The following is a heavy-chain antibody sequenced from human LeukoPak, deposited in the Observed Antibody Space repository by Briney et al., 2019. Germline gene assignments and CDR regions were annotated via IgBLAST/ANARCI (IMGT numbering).Heavy chain of an antibody. CDR1: GGSISSYY. D-gene: IGHD1-26*01. V-gene: IGHV4-4*09. CDR2: IYTSGST. J-gene: IGHJ4*02. CDR3: ARLAGGSYAFDY. Sequence: SETLSLTCTVSGGSISSYYWSWIRQPPGKGLEWIGYIYTSGSTNYNPSLKSRVTISVDTSKNQFSLKLSSVTAADTAVYYCARLAGGSYAFDYWGQETLVTVSS.